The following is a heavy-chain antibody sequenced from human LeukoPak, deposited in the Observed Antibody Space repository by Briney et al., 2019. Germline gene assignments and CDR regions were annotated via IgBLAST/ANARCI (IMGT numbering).Heavy chain of an antibody. CDR3: ARERAGYGSGSYYYY. CDR2: IIPLFGTA. CDR1: GGTFSSYA. J-gene: IGHJ4*02. Sequence: GSSVKVSCKASGGTFSSYAISWVRQAPGQGLEWMGGIIPLFGTANYAQKFLGRVIITADESTSTTHMYLSSLKSEDTAVYYCARERAGYGSGSYYYYWGQGTLVTVSS. D-gene: IGHD3-10*01. V-gene: IGHV1-69*01.